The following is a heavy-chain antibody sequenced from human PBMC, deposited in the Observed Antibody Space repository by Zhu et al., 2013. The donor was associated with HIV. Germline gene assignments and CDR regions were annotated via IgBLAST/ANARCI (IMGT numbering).Heavy chain of an antibody. D-gene: IGHD6-19*01. CDR1: GGSFSGYS. V-gene: IGHV4-34*01. Sequence: QVQLQQWGAGLSKPSETLSLTCAVYGGSFSGYSWFWIRQTPGKGLEFIGEISHSGSTNYHPSLERRVSISIDTSKKQLALNVASVTAADTAVYFCARGKANPPYKRAVGGTGFPFDIWGQGTPITVSS. CDR3: ARGKANPPYKRAVGGTGFPFDI. CDR2: ISHSGST. J-gene: IGHJ3*02.